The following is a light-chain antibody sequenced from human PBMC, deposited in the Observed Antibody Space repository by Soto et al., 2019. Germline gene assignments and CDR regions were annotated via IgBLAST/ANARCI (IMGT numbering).Light chain of an antibody. V-gene: IGKV1-33*01. CDR1: QDISNY. J-gene: IGKJ4*01. Sequence: DIHMTQSPSTLSSSLGDRVTITFQASQDISNYLNWYQQKPGKAPKLLIYAASNLQRGVPSRFSGSGSGTDFTLTISSLQPEDIATYYCQQCDNTPLTFGRGTKVDIK. CDR3: QQCDNTPLT. CDR2: AAS.